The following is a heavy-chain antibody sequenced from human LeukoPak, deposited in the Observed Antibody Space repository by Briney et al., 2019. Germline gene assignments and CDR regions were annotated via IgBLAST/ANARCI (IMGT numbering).Heavy chain of an antibody. CDR3: ASAYSSGWVSWFDP. J-gene: IGHJ5*02. V-gene: IGHV1-24*01. Sequence: ASVKVSCKVSGYTLTELSMHWVRQAPGKGLEWMGGFDPEDGETIYAQKFQGRVTMTRDTSISTAYMELSRLRSDDTAVYYCASAYSSGWVSWFDPWGQGTLVTVSS. CDR1: GYTLTELS. D-gene: IGHD6-19*01. CDR2: FDPEDGET.